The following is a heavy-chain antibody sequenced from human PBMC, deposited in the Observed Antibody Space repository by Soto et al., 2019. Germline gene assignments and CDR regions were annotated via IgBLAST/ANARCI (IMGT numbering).Heavy chain of an antibody. CDR3: TTDRFDSTVDS. D-gene: IGHD2-2*01. Sequence: EVQLVESGGGLVKPGGSLRLSCAASGFAFTNAWMSWVRQAPGKGLEWIGRIKSKTSGGTTDYSAPVKGRFTISRDDSKNTPYLQMNSLKIEETAVYYCTTDRFDSTVDSWGQGTLVTVSS. V-gene: IGHV3-15*01. J-gene: IGHJ4*02. CDR2: IKSKTSGGTT. CDR1: GFAFTNAW.